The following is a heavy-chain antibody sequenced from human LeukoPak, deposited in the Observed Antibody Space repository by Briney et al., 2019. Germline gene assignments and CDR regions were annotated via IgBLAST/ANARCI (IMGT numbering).Heavy chain of an antibody. V-gene: IGHV1-69*05. D-gene: IGHD6-19*01. CDR3: ARDSDSSGWATFDY. J-gene: IGHJ4*02. CDR2: IIPIFGTA. CDR1: GGTFSSYA. Sequence: ASVKVSCKASGGTFSSYAINWVRQAPGQGLEWMGGIIPIFGTANYAQKFQGRVTITTDESTSTAYMELSSLRSEDTAVYYCARDSDSSGWATFDYWGQGTLVTVSS.